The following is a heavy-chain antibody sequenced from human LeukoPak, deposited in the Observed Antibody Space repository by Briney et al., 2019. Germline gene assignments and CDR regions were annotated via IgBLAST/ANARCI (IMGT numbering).Heavy chain of an antibody. Sequence: ALVKVSCKTSGYTFSRHYIHWVRQAPGQGLEWLGIINTSGATTRYGQNFKGRVTATRDTSTSTVYMEMSSLNSEDTAVYYCARGLESSGWYGMDVWGQGTTIIVSS. J-gene: IGHJ6*02. V-gene: IGHV1-46*01. CDR3: ARGLESSGWYGMDV. CDR1: GYTFSRHY. CDR2: INTSGATT. D-gene: IGHD6-19*01.